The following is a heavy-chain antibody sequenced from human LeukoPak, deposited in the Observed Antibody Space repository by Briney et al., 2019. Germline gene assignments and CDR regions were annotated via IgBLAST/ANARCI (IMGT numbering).Heavy chain of an antibody. V-gene: IGHV1-2*02. CDR3: ARELYYYDSSGYYPLDY. Sequence: GASVKVSCKASGYTFTGYYMHWVRQAPGQGLEWMGWIDPNSGGTNYAQKFQGRVTMTRDTSIGTAYMELSRLRSDDTAVYYCARELYYYDSSGYYPLDYWGQGTLVTVSS. CDR2: IDPNSGGT. CDR1: GYTFTGYY. J-gene: IGHJ4*02. D-gene: IGHD3-22*01.